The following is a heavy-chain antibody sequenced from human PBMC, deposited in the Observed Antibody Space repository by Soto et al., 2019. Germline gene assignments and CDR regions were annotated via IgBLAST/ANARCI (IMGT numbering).Heavy chain of an antibody. D-gene: IGHD1-26*01. J-gene: IGHJ4*02. V-gene: IGHV3-30*18. Sequence: QVQLVESGGGVVQPGRSLRLSCVASGFTFSSYGMHWVRQAPGKGLEWVAIISYDGSNTYYAASVKGRFTISRDNSKNTLYLQMNSPRAEDASVDYCAKEGGLSGSYYISSSYYFDYWGQGTLVTVSS. CDR3: AKEGGLSGSYYISSSYYFDY. CDR2: ISYDGSNT. CDR1: GFTFSSYG.